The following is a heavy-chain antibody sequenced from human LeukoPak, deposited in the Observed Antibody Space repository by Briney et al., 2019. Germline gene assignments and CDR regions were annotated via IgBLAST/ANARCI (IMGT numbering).Heavy chain of an antibody. CDR2: IKQDGSEK. CDR3: ARLLVYNSGGEAFDH. D-gene: IGHD1-20*01. V-gene: IGHV3-7*01. Sequence: GGPLSPSFAASGFPLSSYAMSWVRQAPGKGLEGVANIKQDGSEKYYVDSVKGRFTISRDNAKNSLYLQMNSLRAEDTAVYYCARLLVYNSGGEAFDHWGQGTLVTVSS. CDR1: GFPLSSYA. J-gene: IGHJ4*02.